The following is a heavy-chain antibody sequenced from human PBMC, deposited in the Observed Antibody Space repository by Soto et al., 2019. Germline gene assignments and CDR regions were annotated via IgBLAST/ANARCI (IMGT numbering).Heavy chain of an antibody. D-gene: IGHD3-10*01. CDR1: GGSFSGYY. J-gene: IGHJ5*02. Sequence: SETLSLTCAVYGGSFSGYYWSWIRQPPGKGLEWIGEINHSGSTNYNPSLKSRVTISVDTSKNQFSLKLSSVTAADTAVYYCARGSRYYYGSGSKRPNWFDPWGQGTLVTVSS. V-gene: IGHV4-34*01. CDR3: ARGSRYYYGSGSKRPNWFDP. CDR2: INHSGST.